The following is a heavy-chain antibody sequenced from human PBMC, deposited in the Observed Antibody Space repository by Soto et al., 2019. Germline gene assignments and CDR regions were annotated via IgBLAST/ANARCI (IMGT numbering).Heavy chain of an antibody. CDR3: ARASPVVTDV. CDR2: IYYSGST. D-gene: IGHD5-18*01. J-gene: IGHJ6*02. Sequence: SDTLSLTCTLCSHSIISGDYYWIWIRQPPGKGLEWIGYIYYSGSTYYNPSLKSRVTISVDTSKNQFSLKLSSVTAADTAVYYCARASPVVTDVWGQGTTVT. V-gene: IGHV4-30-4*01. CDR1: SHSIISGDYY.